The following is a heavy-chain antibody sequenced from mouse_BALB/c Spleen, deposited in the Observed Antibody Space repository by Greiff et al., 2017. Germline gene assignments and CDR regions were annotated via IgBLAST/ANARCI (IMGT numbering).Heavy chain of an antibody. Sequence: EVKLQESGPSLVKPSQTLSLTCSVTGDSITSGYWNWIRKFPGNKLEYMGYISYSGSTYYNPSLKSRISITRDTSKTQYYLQLNSVTTEDTATYYCARRSGTSWYFDVWGAGTTVTVSS. V-gene: IGHV3-8*02. CDR2: ISYSGST. J-gene: IGHJ1*01. D-gene: IGHD4-1*01. CDR1: GDSITSGY. CDR3: ARRSGTSWYFDV.